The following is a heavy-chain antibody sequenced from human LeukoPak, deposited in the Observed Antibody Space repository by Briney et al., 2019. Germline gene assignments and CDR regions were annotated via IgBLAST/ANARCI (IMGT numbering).Heavy chain of an antibody. V-gene: IGHV3-21*01. D-gene: IGHD1-26*01. CDR1: GFTFSSYS. J-gene: IGHJ4*02. CDR2: ISSSSSYI. Sequence: GGSLRLSCAASGFTFSSYSMNWVRQAPGKGLEWVSSISSSSSYIYYADSVKGRFTISRDNAKDSLYLQMNSLRAEDTAVYYCARTYSGSYLAPDYWGQGTLVTVSS. CDR3: ARTYSGSYLAPDY.